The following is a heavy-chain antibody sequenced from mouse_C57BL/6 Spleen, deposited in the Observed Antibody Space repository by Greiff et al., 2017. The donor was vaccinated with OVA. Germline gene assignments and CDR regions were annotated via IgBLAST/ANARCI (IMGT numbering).Heavy chain of an antibody. J-gene: IGHJ4*01. D-gene: IGHD2-4*01. V-gene: IGHV14-2*01. CDR3: ASYDYGGYAMDD. Sequence: VQLQQSGAELVKPGASVKLSCTASGFNIKDYYMHWVKQRTEQGLEWIGRIDPEDGETKSAPKFPGKATITASTSSNTAYLQLSGLTSEDTAVYYCASYDYGGYAMDDWGTGTTVTVAS. CDR2: IDPEDGET. CDR1: GFNIKDYY.